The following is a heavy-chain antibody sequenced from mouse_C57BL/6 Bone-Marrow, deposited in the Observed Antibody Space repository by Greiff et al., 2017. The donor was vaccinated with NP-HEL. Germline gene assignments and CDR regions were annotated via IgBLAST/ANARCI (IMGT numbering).Heavy chain of an antibody. CDR1: GYTFTSYW. V-gene: IGHV1-59*01. CDR2: IDPSDSYT. Sequence: QVQLQQPGAELVRPGTSVKLSCKASGYTFTSYWMHWVKQRPGQGLEWIGVIDPSDSYTNYNQKFKGKATLTVDTSSSTAYMQLSSLTSEDSAVYYGARTGTKGLDYWGQGTTLTVSS. D-gene: IGHD2-14*01. CDR3: ARTGTKGLDY. J-gene: IGHJ2*01.